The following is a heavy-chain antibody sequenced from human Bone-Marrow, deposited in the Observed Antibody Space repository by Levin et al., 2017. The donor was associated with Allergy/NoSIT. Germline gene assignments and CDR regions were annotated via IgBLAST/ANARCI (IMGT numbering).Heavy chain of an antibody. J-gene: IGHJ4*02. CDR3: AREGNYGSGADY. Sequence: PGGSLRLSCAASGFNFSNYWMRWVRQAPGKGLEWVANIRQDGSEKYYVDSVKGRFTISRDNAKNSVDLHMNSLTAEDTAVYFCAREGNYGSGADYWGQGTLVTVSS. D-gene: IGHD3-10*01. CDR1: GFNFSNYW. V-gene: IGHV3-7*01. CDR2: IRQDGSEK.